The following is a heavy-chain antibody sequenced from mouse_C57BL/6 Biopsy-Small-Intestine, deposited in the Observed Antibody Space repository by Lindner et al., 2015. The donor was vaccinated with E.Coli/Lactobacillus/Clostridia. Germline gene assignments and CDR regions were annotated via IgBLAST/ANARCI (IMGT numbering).Heavy chain of an antibody. CDR3: ARSGRGTYYYFDD. Sequence: SVKVSCKASGYSFTRYGLSWVRVRQAPGQGLEWMGWISGSNGNTYYAQDFLGRVTMTQDTSTSTAYMELTSLSYVDTAFYYCARSGRGTYYYFDDWGQGTLVTVSS. CDR1: GYSFTRYG. J-gene: IGHJ2*01. V-gene: IGHV1-81*01. D-gene: IGHD2-10*01. CDR2: ISGSNGNT.